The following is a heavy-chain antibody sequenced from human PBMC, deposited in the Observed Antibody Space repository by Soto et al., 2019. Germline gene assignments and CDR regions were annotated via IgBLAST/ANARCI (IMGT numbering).Heavy chain of an antibody. Sequence: PGGSLRLSCAASSFPFSTYSMSWVRQAPGKGLEWVSGISGTGATTHYADSVKGRFSVSRDNSRNILYLQLNSLRAEDTAVYYCAKSRGDSWTTYYFDYWGQGTRVTVSS. CDR3: AKSRGDSWTTYYFDY. V-gene: IGHV3-23*01. CDR2: ISGTGATT. J-gene: IGHJ4*02. D-gene: IGHD6-13*01. CDR1: SFPFSTYS.